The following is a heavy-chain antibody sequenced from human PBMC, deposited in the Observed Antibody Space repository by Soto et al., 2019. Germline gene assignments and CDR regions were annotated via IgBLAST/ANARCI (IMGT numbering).Heavy chain of an antibody. CDR3: AKANLRVGVNYGMAV. Sequence: GGALRLSCSASGFTFSSYAMSWVRQAPGKGLEWVSAISGSGGSTYYADSVKGRFTISRDNSKNTLYLQMNSLRAEDTAVYYCAKANLRVGVNYGMAVWGQGTTVTVSS. CDR2: ISGSGGST. CDR1: GFTFSSYA. J-gene: IGHJ6*02. D-gene: IGHD3-16*01. V-gene: IGHV3-23*01.